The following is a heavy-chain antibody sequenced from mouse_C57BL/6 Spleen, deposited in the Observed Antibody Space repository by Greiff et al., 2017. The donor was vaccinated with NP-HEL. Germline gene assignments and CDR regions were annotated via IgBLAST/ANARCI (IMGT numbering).Heavy chain of an antibody. V-gene: IGHV5-17*01. CDR2: ISSGSSTI. D-gene: IGHD3-3*01. J-gene: IGHJ4*01. CDR3: ARGDWIYAMDY. CDR1: GFTFSDYG. Sequence: EVQLVESGGGLVKPGGSLKLSCAASGFTFSDYGMHWVRQAPEKGLEWVAYISSGSSTIYYADTVKGRFTIPRDNAKNTLFLQMTSLRSEDTAMYYCARGDWIYAMDYWGQGTSVTVSS.